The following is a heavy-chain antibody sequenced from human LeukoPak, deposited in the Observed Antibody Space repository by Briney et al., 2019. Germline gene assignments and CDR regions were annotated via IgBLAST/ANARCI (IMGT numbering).Heavy chain of an antibody. D-gene: IGHD3-22*01. Sequence: PSETLSLTCTVSGGSISSSSYYWGWIRQPPGKGLEWIGSIYYSGSTYYNPSLKSRVTISVDTSKNQFSLKLSSVTAADTAVHYCARHRYYYDSSGYYLNDAFDIWGQGTMVTVSS. CDR2: IYYSGST. CDR1: GGSISSSSYY. J-gene: IGHJ3*02. CDR3: ARHRYYYDSSGYYLNDAFDI. V-gene: IGHV4-39*01.